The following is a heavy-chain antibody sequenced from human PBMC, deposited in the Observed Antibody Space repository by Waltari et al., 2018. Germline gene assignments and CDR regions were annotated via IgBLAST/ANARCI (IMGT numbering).Heavy chain of an antibody. Sequence: QLQLHESGPGLVTPSETLSLTCTVSGCSISCSSYSWAWIRQPPGQGLEWIGSIYYSGSTYYNPALKSRVTISVDTSKNQFSLKLSSVTAADTAVYYCARSRVTIFGVVIMTHPPFDYWGQGTLVTVSS. D-gene: IGHD3-3*01. CDR3: ARSRVTIFGVVIMTHPPFDY. CDR1: GCSISCSSYS. J-gene: IGHJ4*02. CDR2: IYYSGST. V-gene: IGHV4-39*01.